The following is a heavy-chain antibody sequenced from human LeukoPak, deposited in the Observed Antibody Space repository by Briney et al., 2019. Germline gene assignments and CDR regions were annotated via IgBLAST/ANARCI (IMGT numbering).Heavy chain of an antibody. J-gene: IGHJ6*02. CDR2: ISAYNGNT. CDR3: ARECGSSGYYSPYHYYGMDV. Sequence: AASVKVSCKASGYTFTSYGISWVRQAPGQGLEWMGWISAYNGNTNYAQKLQGRVTMTTDTSTSTAYMELRSLRSDDTAVYYCARECGSSGYYSPYHYYGMDVWGQGTTVTVSS. CDR1: GYTFTSYG. V-gene: IGHV1-18*01. D-gene: IGHD3-22*01.